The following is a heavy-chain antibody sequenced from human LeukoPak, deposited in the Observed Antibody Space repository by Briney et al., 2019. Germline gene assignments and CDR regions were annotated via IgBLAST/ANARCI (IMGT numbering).Heavy chain of an antibody. V-gene: IGHV4-4*07. J-gene: IGHJ4*02. CDR1: GGSSNNYY. Sequence: SETLSLTCTVSGGSSNNYYWSWIRQSAGKGLEWIGRIYTSGSTNYNPSLKSRVSMSVDTAKNQFALRLRSVTAADTAVYYCARESGYYYDTSGYTFDYWGQGILVTVSS. CDR3: ARESGYYYDTSGYTFDY. D-gene: IGHD3-22*01. CDR2: IYTSGST.